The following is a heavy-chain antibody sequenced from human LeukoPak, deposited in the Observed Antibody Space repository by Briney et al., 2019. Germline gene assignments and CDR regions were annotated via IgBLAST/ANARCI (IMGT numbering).Heavy chain of an antibody. Sequence: SETLSLTCAVSDGSISRYLWSWIRQPAGKGLEWLGRIHTSGTTTYSPSFQSRVTMSMDTSKKQISLRLSSVTAADTAVYYCARGDYGGDYFDYWGQGTLVTVSS. V-gene: IGHV4-4*07. CDR1: DGSISRYL. CDR3: ARGDYGGDYFDY. CDR2: IHTSGTT. D-gene: IGHD4-23*01. J-gene: IGHJ4*02.